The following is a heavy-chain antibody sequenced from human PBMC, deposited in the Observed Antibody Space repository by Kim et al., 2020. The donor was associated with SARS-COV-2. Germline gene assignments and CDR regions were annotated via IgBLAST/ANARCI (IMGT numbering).Heavy chain of an antibody. D-gene: IGHD3-22*01. CDR2: INPNSGGT. Sequence: ASVKVSCKASGYTFTGYYMHWVRQAPGQGLEWMGWINPNSGGTNYAQKFQGRVTMTRDTSISTAYMELSRLRSDDTAVYYCARNYFRYSSSPVSSYYDSSGYPEFDYWGQGALVTVSS. J-gene: IGHJ4*02. CDR3: ARNYFRYSSSPVSSYYDSSGYPEFDY. CDR1: GYTFTGYY. V-gene: IGHV1-2*02.